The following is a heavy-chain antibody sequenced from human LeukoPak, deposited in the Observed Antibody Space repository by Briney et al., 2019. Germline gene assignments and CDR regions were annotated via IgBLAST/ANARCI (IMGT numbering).Heavy chain of an antibody. J-gene: IGHJ1*01. D-gene: IGHD4-17*01. CDR3: SKSLGGATVTTGD. CDR1: GFTFSSYS. V-gene: IGHV3-23*01. CDR2: INGSGGGT. Sequence: GGSLRLSCAASGFTFSSYSMSWVRQAPGKGLEWVAAINGSGGGTFYADSVKGRFTISRDNSKNTLYLQMNSLRAEDTAVYYCSKSLGGATVTTGDWGQGTLVTVSS.